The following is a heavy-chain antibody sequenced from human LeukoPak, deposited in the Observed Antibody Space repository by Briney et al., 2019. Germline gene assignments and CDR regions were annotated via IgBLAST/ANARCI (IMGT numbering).Heavy chain of an antibody. Sequence: PSETLSLTCTVSGGSISSGDYYWSWIRQLPGKGLEWIGYIYYGGSTYYNPSLKSRVTISVDTSKNQFSLKLSSVTAADTAVYYCARHAPSTVNFDYWGQGTLVTVSS. J-gene: IGHJ4*02. V-gene: IGHV4-30-4*08. CDR2: IYYGGST. D-gene: IGHD4-11*01. CDR1: GGSISSGDYY. CDR3: ARHAPSTVNFDY.